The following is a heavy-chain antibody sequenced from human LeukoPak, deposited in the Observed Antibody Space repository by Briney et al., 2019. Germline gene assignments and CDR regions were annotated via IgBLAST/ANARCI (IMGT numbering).Heavy chain of an antibody. J-gene: IGHJ3*02. Sequence: PGGSLRLSCAASGFTFSSYGMHWVRQAPGKGLGWVGVIWYDGSNKYYADSVKGRFTISRDNSKNTLFLQMNSLRAEDTAVYHCARDSYYSKSGGDFDIWGQGTTVTVSA. CDR2: IWYDGSNK. CDR1: GFTFSSYG. CDR3: ARDSYYSKSGGDFDI. V-gene: IGHV3-33*01. D-gene: IGHD2-21*01.